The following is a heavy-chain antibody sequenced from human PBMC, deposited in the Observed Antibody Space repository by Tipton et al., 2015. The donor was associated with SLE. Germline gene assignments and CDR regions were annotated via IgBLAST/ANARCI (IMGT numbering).Heavy chain of an antibody. D-gene: IGHD3-10*01. V-gene: IGHV4-39*01. Sequence: TLSLTCTVSGGPIINTNYYWDWIRQSPGKGLEWIGHVLYSGTTNYNPSLKSRVTISVDTSKSQFSLRLSSVTAADTAVYYCARLRFYFDYWGQGTLVTVSS. J-gene: IGHJ4*02. CDR2: VLYSGTT. CDR1: GGPIINTNYY. CDR3: ARLRFYFDY.